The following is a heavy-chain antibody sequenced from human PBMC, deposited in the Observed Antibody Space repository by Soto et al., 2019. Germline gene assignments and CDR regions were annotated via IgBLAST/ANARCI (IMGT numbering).Heavy chain of an antibody. V-gene: IGHV3-33*01. CDR2: IWYDGSNK. Sequence: QVQLVESGGGVVQPGRSLRLSCAASGFTFSSYGMHWVRQAPGKGLEWVAVIWYDGSNKYYADSVKGRFTISRDNSKNXLYLQMNSLRAEDTAVYYCARDSPLIAAAGMLFDYWGQGTLVTVSS. J-gene: IGHJ4*02. CDR3: ARDSPLIAAAGMLFDY. D-gene: IGHD6-13*01. CDR1: GFTFSSYG.